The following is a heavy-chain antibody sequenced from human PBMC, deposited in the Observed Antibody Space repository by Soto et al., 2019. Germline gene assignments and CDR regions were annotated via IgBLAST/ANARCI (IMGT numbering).Heavy chain of an antibody. CDR3: ARDSYSSSWYSYYYYGMDV. CDR1: GFTFSSYG. V-gene: IGHV3-33*01. Sequence: LRLSCAASGFTFSSYGMHWVRQAPGKGLEWVAVIWYDGSNKYYADSVKGRFTISRDNSKNTLYLQMNSLRAEDTAVYYCARDSYSSSWYSYYYYGMDVWGQGTTVTVSS. CDR2: IWYDGSNK. D-gene: IGHD6-13*01. J-gene: IGHJ6*02.